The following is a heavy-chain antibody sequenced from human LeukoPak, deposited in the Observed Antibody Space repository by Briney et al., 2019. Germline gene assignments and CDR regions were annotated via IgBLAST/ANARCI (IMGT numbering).Heavy chain of an antibody. CDR1: GFTFSDYE. CDR2: ITTSGDPK. Sequence: GGSLRLSCAASGFTFSDYEMGWIRQAPGKGLEWVSYITTSGDPKYYADSVQGRFTISRDNAKNSLSLQMNNLAAADTAVYYCGRNLHSTGWPKVDSWGQGTLVTVSS. D-gene: IGHD6-19*01. CDR3: GRNLHSTGWPKVDS. J-gene: IGHJ4*02. V-gene: IGHV3-11*01.